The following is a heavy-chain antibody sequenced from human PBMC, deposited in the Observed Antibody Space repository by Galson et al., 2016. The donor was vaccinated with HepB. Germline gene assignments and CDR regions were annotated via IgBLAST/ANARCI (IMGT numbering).Heavy chain of an antibody. Sequence: FTFSSYWMYWVRQAPGKGLVWVSRINSDGSSTNYADSVKGRFTISRDNAKNTLYLQMNSLRAEDTAVYYCARGVPHWYFDLWGRGTLVTVSS. V-gene: IGHV3-74*01. J-gene: IGHJ2*01. CDR3: ARGVPHWYFDL. CDR2: INSDGSST. D-gene: IGHD2-2*01. CDR1: FTFSSYW.